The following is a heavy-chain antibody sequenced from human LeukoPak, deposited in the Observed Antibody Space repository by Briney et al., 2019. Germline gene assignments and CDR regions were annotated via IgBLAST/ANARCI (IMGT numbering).Heavy chain of an antibody. CDR1: GYTFTSYG. D-gene: IGHD6-6*01. J-gene: IGHJ3*02. V-gene: IGHV1-18*01. CDR3: ARDGVKYRILDAFDI. Sequence: ASVKVSCKASGYTFTSYGISWVRQAPGQGLEWMGWISAYNGNTNYAQKLQGRVTMTTDTSTSTAYMELRSLRSDDTAVYYCARDGVKYRILDAFDIWGQGTMVTVSS. CDR2: ISAYNGNT.